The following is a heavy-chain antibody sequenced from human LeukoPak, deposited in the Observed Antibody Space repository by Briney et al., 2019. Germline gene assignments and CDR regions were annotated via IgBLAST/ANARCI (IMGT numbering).Heavy chain of an antibody. CDR2: IYYTGGN. Sequence: PSETLSLTCSVSGGSLTSSSYYWGWIRQPPEKGLEWIGSIYYTGGNYYSPSLKSRVTISVDTSKNQFSLKLSSVTAADTAVYYCAREEYCSSTSCYYEEGFDYWGQGTLVTVSS. J-gene: IGHJ4*02. V-gene: IGHV4-39*02. D-gene: IGHD2-2*01. CDR1: GGSLTSSSYY. CDR3: AREEYCSSTSCYYEEGFDY.